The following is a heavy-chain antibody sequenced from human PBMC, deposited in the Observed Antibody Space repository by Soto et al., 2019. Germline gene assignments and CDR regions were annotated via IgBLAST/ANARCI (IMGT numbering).Heavy chain of an antibody. CDR2: IRSNTAIT. CDR1: GFSFNPYV. CDR3: VKAADGAWPYYFDS. J-gene: IGHJ4*02. D-gene: IGHD5-12*01. Sequence: EVQLLESGGGLVQPGGSLRLSCVASGFSFNPYVMAWVRQAPGKGLEWVSAIRSNTAITHYPDSMRGRFTISRVNSENTIFLQMHSLRVEDSAVYFWVKAADGAWPYYFDSWGQGTLVTVSS. V-gene: IGHV3-23*01.